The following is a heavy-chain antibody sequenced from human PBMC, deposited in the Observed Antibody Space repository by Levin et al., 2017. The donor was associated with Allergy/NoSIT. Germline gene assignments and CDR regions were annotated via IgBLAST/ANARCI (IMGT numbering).Heavy chain of an antibody. CDR2: IYDSVST. CDR1: AGSISSSPYY. V-gene: IGHV4-39*01. J-gene: IGHJ4*02. CDR3: ATGPVGFDS. Sequence: PSETLSLTCNVSAGSISSSPYYWGWIRQPPGKGLEWIGIIYDSVSTYYNPSLNSRVSISVDTSKNQFSLKLTSLTAADTAVYYCATGPVGFDSWGQGILVTVSS.